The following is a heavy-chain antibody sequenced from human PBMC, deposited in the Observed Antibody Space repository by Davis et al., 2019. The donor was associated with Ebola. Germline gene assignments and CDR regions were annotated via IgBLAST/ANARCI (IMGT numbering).Heavy chain of an antibody. CDR3: ARDYVDGYKSGNFDY. CDR2: ISSSSRTI. J-gene: IGHJ4*02. Sequence: GESLKISCADSGFTFSNYGMHWVRQAPGKGLEWVAYISSSSRTIYYADSVKGRFTISRDNAKNSMYLQMNSLRDEDTAVYYCARDYVDGYKSGNFDYWGQGTLVTVSS. V-gene: IGHV3-48*02. CDR1: GFTFSNYG. D-gene: IGHD5-24*01.